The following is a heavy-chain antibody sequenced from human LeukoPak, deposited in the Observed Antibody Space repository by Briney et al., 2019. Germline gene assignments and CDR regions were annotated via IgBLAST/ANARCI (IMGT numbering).Heavy chain of an antibody. CDR1: GGTFSGYY. Sequence: KPSETLCLTCAVYGGTFSGYYWSWIRQPPGKGLEWIGEINHSGSTNYNPAFKSRVTILLSTTKNQFSLKLIYVTAADAAVEYCARANYYDSSGYSYWGQGTLVTVSS. CDR2: INHSGST. CDR3: ARANYYDSSGYSY. D-gene: IGHD3-22*01. V-gene: IGHV4-34*01. J-gene: IGHJ4*02.